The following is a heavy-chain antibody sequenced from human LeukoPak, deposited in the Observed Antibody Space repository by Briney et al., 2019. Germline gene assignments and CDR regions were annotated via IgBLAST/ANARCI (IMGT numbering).Heavy chain of an antibody. J-gene: IGHJ6*02. CDR2: INTDGSST. D-gene: IGHD3-22*01. CDR1: GFTFSSYW. CDR3: ARDKKYYYDSNGMDV. V-gene: IGHV3-74*01. Sequence: PGGSLRLSCAASGFTFSSYWMHWVRQAPGKGLVWVSRINTDGSSTSYADSVKGRFTISRDNAKNTVYLQMNSLRAEDTAVYYCARDKKYYYDSNGMDVWGQGTTVTVTS.